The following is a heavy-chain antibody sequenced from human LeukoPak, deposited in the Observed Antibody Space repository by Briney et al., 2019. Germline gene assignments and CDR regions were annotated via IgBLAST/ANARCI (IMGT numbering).Heavy chain of an antibody. CDR1: GYTFTGYY. CDR2: INPNSGGT. J-gene: IGHJ5*02. V-gene: IGHV1-2*02. Sequence: ASVKVSCKASGYTFTGYYMHWVRQAPGQGLEWMGWINPNSGGTNYAQKFQGRVTMTRDTSISTAYMELSRLRSDGTAVYYCARGGRNYGDSYNWFDPWGQGTLVTVSS. D-gene: IGHD4-17*01. CDR3: ARGGRNYGDSYNWFDP.